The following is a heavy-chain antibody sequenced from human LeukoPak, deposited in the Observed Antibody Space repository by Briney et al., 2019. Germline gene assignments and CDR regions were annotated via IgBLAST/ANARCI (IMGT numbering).Heavy chain of an antibody. CDR1: GFTFSLYW. V-gene: IGHV3-7*01. J-gene: IGHJ5*02. D-gene: IGHD3-16*01. CDR2: INPDGSQR. Sequence: GGSLRLSCAASGFTFSLYWMTWVRQSPGKGLEWVADINPDGSQRYSVDSVKGRFTISRDNAENSLFLHLSSLRVDDTATYYCVRQMIRFWFDPWGQGTRVTVSS. CDR3: VRQMIRFWFDP.